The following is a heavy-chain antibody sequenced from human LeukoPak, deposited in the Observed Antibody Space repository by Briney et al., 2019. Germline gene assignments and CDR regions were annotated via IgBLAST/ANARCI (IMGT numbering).Heavy chain of an antibody. CDR3: ARPSVTTDAFDI. V-gene: IGHV4-59*01. D-gene: IGHD4-17*01. CDR2: IYYSGST. CDR1: GGSIGSYY. J-gene: IGHJ3*02. Sequence: SETLSLTCTVSGGSIGSYYWSWIRQPPGKGLEWIGYIYYSGSTNYNPSLKSRVTISVDTSKNQFSLKLSSVTAADTAVYYCARPSVTTDAFDIWGQGTMVTVSS.